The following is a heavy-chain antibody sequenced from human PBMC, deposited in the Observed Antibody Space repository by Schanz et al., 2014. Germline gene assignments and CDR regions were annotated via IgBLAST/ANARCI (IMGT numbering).Heavy chain of an antibody. D-gene: IGHD3-10*01. J-gene: IGHJ6*02. CDR2: INHSGGT. CDR3: ARIRGPYYFAMDV. Sequence: QVQLQQWGAGLLKASETLSLTCAVYGGSSSDCYWSWIRQPPGKGLEWIGEINHSGGTNYNPSLKSRVTISADTSKMQFFLKLSSVTAADTAVYYCARIRGPYYFAMDVWGQGTTV. CDR1: GGSSSDCY. V-gene: IGHV4-34*01.